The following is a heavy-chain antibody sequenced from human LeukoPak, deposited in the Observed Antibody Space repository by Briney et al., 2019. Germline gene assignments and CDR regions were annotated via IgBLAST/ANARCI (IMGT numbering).Heavy chain of an antibody. CDR3: ARDKYNSGAYGDFDH. V-gene: IGHV3-11*04. J-gene: IGHJ4*02. D-gene: IGHD6-19*01. Sequence: GGSLRLSCTASGFTFSDYYMTWIRQAPGKGLEWVSYISSRGDTICYADSVKGRFTISRDNAKNSLYLQMNSLRAGDTAVYYCARDKYNSGAYGDFDHWGQGTLVTVSS. CDR1: GFTFSDYY. CDR2: ISSRGDTI.